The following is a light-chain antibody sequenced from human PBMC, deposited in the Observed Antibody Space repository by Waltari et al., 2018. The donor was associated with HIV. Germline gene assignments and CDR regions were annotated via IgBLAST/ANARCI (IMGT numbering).Light chain of an antibody. CDR2: DVS. CDR3: CSHAGNLIFA. Sequence: QSALTQPHSVSGSPGQSLTISCTGTNSSVYTFFSWYPHHPGKAPKVIIYDVSQRPSGVPDRFSGSKSGNTAFLTISGLQAEDEADYHCCSHAGNLIFAFGTGTKVTVL. V-gene: IGLV2-11*01. J-gene: IGLJ1*01. CDR1: NSSVYTF.